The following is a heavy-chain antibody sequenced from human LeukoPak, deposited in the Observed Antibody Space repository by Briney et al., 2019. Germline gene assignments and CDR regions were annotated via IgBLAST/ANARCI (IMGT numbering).Heavy chain of an antibody. V-gene: IGHV3-23*01. Sequence: GGSLRLSCAASGFRFSNFAMSWVRQAPGKGLEWVSLIIGSSGGTLYADSVKGRSTISRDISKNRLYLQMNSLRAEDTALYYCAKGAYDYIEMGYFDDWGQGTLVTVSS. D-gene: IGHD5-12*01. CDR2: IIGSSGGT. CDR1: GFRFSNFA. CDR3: AKGAYDYIEMGYFDD. J-gene: IGHJ4*02.